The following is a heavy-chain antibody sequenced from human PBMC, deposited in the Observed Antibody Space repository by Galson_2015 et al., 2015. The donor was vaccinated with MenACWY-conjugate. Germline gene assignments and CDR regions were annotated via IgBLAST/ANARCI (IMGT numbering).Heavy chain of an antibody. Sequence: SGAEVKKPGESLRISCKGSGYSFTSYWISWVRQMPGKGLEWMGRIDPSDSYTNYGPSFQGHVTISADKSISTAYLQWSSLKASDTAMYYCARRMVSPWYFDLWGRGTLVTVSS. CDR2: IDPSDSYT. CDR1: GYSFTSYW. J-gene: IGHJ2*01. D-gene: IGHD2-8*01. V-gene: IGHV5-10-1*01. CDR3: ARRMVSPWYFDL.